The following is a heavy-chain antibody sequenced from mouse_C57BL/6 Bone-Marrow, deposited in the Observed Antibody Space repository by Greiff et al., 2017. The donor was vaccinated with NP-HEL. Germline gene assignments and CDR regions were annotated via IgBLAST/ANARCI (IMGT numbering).Heavy chain of an antibody. CDR3: ARWTYDYAMDY. Sequence: LQESGPELVKPGASVKISCKASGYAFSSSWMNWVKQRPGKGLEWIGRIYPGDGDTNYNGKFKGKATLTADKSSSTAYMQLSSLTSEDSAVYFCARWTYDYAMDYWGQGTSVTVSS. CDR1: GYAFSSSW. J-gene: IGHJ4*01. V-gene: IGHV1-82*01. CDR2: IYPGDGDT. D-gene: IGHD5-1*01.